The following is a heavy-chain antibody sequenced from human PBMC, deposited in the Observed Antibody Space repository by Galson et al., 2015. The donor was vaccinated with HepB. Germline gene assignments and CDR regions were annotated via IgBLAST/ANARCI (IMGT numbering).Heavy chain of an antibody. Sequence: SLRLSCAASGFTFSSYSMNWVRQAPGKGLERVSYISSSSSTIYYADSVKGRFTISRDNAKNSLYLQMNSLRAEDTAVYYCARFRKYCSSTSCYKGRGYYYGMDVWGQGTTVTVSS. J-gene: IGHJ6*02. CDR3: ARFRKYCSSTSCYKGRGYYYGMDV. D-gene: IGHD2-2*02. V-gene: IGHV3-48*01. CDR2: ISSSSSTI. CDR1: GFTFSSYS.